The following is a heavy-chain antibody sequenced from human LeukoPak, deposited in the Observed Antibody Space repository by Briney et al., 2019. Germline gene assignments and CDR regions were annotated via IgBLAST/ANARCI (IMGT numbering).Heavy chain of an antibody. V-gene: IGHV3-21*01. CDR2: ISSSSSYI. J-gene: IGHJ5*02. CDR1: GFTFSSYS. D-gene: IGHD6-13*01. CDR3: ARVATYSSSWYDWFDP. Sequence: GGSLRLSCAASGFTFSSYSMNWVRQAPGKGLEWVSSISSSSSYIYYADSVKGRFTISRDNAKNSLYLPMNSLRAEDTAVYYCARVATYSSSWYDWFDPWGQGTLVTVSS.